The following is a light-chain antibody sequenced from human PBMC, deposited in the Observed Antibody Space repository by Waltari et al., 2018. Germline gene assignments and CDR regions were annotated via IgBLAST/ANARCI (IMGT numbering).Light chain of an antibody. J-gene: IGLJ3*02. CDR1: SSDVGGYYY. Sequence: QSALTQPASVYGSPGQSITIPCTGSSSDVGGYYYVSWYQQHPGKAPQLIFYDFAVSKRPSGVFVCFLGSKSGNTAPLTIFGLQADDEADYYCRSYSSSNTWVFGGGTKLTVL. V-gene: IGLV2-14*01. CDR2: DFAVS. CDR3: RSYSSSNTWV.